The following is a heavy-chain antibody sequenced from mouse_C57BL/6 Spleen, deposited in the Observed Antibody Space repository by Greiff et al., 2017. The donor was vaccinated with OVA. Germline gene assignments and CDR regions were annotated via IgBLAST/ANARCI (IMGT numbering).Heavy chain of an antibody. V-gene: IGHV5-16*01. Sequence: EVKLVESEGGLVQPGSSMKLSCTASGFTFSDYYMAWVRQVPEKGLEWVANINYDGSSTYYLDSLKSRFFISRDNAKNMLYLQMNSLKSEDTDTYNCAREGDDNYPYYAMDYWGQGTSVTVSA. D-gene: IGHD2-1*01. CDR1: GFTFSDYY. J-gene: IGHJ4*01. CDR3: AREGDDNYPYYAMDY. CDR2: INYDGSST.